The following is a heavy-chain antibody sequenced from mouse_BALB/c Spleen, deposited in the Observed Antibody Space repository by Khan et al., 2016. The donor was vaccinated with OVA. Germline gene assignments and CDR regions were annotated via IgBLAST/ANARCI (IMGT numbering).Heavy chain of an antibody. CDR1: GYSITSEYT. J-gene: IGHJ3*01. CDR2: ISYSGNT. V-gene: IGHV3-2*02. D-gene: IGHD2-4*01. CDR3: ARKDYYYYDRFPY. Sequence: EVQLVESGPGLVKPSQSLSLTCTVTGYSITSEYTWNWIRQFPGHKLEWMGFISYSGNTRYNPSLKSRISITRDTSKNQFFLQLNSVTSEDTATYYCARKDYYYYDRFPYWGQGTLVTVSA.